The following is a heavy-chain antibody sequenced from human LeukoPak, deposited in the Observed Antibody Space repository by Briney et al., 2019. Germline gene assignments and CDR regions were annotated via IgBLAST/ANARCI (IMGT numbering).Heavy chain of an antibody. CDR3: TRATCGGDCSPFRSFDY. CDR2: IYYNGNT. D-gene: IGHD2-21*02. J-gene: IGHJ4*02. CDR1: GGSIGSYY. Sequence: SETLSLTCTVSGGSIGSYYWSWIRQPPGKGLEWIGCIYYNGNTNYNPSLKSRVTISVDTPKNQFSLKLSSVTAADTAVYYCTRATCGGDCSPFRSFDYWGQGTLVTVSS. V-gene: IGHV4-59*01.